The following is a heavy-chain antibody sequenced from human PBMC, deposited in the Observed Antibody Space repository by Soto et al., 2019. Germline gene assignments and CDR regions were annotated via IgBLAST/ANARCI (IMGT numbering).Heavy chain of an antibody. Sequence: HPGGSLRLSCAASGFTFSSYAMSWVRQAPGKGLEWVSAISGSGGSTYYADSVKGRFTISRDNSKNTLYLQMNSLRAEDTAVYYCAKYLWFGELLYYFDYWGQGTLVTVSS. V-gene: IGHV3-23*01. D-gene: IGHD3-10*01. CDR3: AKYLWFGELLYYFDY. CDR1: GFTFSSYA. CDR2: ISGSGGST. J-gene: IGHJ4*02.